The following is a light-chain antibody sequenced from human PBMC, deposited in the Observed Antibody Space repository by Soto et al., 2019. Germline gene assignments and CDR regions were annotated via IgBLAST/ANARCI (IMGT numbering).Light chain of an antibody. CDR3: QSYGSSNQV. CDR2: EHN. V-gene: IGLV6-57*01. CDR1: SGSIASHY. J-gene: IGLJ3*02. Sequence: NFMLTQPHSVSESPGKTVTISCTRSSGSIASHYVQWYQQRPGSSPTTVIYEHNQRPSGVPDRFSGSIDSSSNSASLTISGLKTEDEADYYCQSYGSSNQVFGGGTKLTVL.